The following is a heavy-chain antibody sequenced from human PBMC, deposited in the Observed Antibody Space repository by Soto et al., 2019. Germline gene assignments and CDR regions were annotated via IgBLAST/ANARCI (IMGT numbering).Heavy chain of an antibody. Sequence: QITLKESGPTVVKPTETLTLTCTFSGFSLTTSGVGVGWVRQSPGKAPEWLALIYWDDDKRYSTSLKSRLTITTGTSQNQVGLTMASVDQADTATYYCAHRVLRTVFGLVTTTASYFDFWGQGTPVVVSS. V-gene: IGHV2-5*02. CDR3: AHRVLRTVFGLVTTTASYFDF. CDR2: IYWDDDK. J-gene: IGHJ4*02. CDR1: GFSLTTSGVG. D-gene: IGHD3-3*01.